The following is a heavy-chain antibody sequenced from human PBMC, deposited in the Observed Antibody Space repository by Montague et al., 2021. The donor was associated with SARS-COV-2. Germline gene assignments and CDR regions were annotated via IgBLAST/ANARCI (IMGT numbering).Heavy chain of an antibody. CDR3: ARESGSPTYYFYYGVDV. D-gene: IGHD1-26*01. Sequence: TLSLTCTVSGGSISSGNYYWSWIRQPAGKRLEWIGHICTSGSTNYNPSLKSRVTISVHTSNNQFSLKLSSVTAADTAVYYCARESGSPTYYFYYGVDVWGQGTTVTVSS. J-gene: IGHJ6*02. CDR1: GGSISSGNYY. CDR2: ICTSGST. V-gene: IGHV4-61*09.